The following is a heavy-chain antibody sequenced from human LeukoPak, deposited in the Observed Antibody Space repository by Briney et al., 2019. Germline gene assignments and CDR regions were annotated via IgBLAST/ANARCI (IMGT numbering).Heavy chain of an antibody. V-gene: IGHV3-23*01. Sequence: GGSLRLSCAASGFTFSSYAMSWVRQAPGKGLEWVSAVSGSGGSTYYADSVKGRFTISRDNSKNTLYLQMNSLRAEDTAVYYCAKNYGDYGLFDYWGQGTLVTVSS. J-gene: IGHJ4*02. CDR3: AKNYGDYGLFDY. D-gene: IGHD4-17*01. CDR1: GFTFSSYA. CDR2: VSGSGGST.